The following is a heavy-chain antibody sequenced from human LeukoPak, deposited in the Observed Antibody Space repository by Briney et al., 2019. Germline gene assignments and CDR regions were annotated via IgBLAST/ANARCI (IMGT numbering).Heavy chain of an antibody. CDR1: GGSFSGYY. D-gene: IGHD4-17*01. CDR2: INHSGST. J-gene: IGHJ4*02. CDR3: ARFRNLYGYYSPPFDY. V-gene: IGHV4-34*01. Sequence: KPSETLSLTCAVYGGSFSGYYWSWIRQPPGKGLEWIGEINHSGSTNYNPSLKSRVTISVDTSKIQFSLKLSSVTAADTAVYYCARFRNLYGYYSPPFDYWGQGTLVTVSS.